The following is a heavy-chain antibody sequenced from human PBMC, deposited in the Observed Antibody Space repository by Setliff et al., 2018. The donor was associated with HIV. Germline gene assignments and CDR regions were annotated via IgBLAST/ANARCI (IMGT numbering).Heavy chain of an antibody. CDR2: IVYSGKT. J-gene: IGHJ6*04. Sequence: SETLSLTCTVSGGSITSGGYYWSWIRQHPGKGLEWVGYIVYSGKTYYNPSLKSRVTISVDTYKNQFSLKLSSVTAADTAVYYCARDEIGVWGKGTTVTVSS. CDR1: GGSITSGGYY. CDR3: ARDEIGV. V-gene: IGHV4-31*03.